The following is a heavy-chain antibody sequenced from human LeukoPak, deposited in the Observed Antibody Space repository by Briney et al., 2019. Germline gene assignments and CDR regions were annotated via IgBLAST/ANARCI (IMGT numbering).Heavy chain of an antibody. CDR3: ARDSLAPRIAVAGTDY. CDR2: INPSGGST. D-gene: IGHD6-19*01. Sequence: ASVKVSCKASGYTFTSYYMHWVRQAPGQGLEWMGIINPSGGSTSYAQKFQGRVTMTRDTSTSTVYMELSSLRSEDTAVYYCARDSLAPRIAVAGTDYWGQGTLVTVSS. J-gene: IGHJ4*02. CDR1: GYTFTSYY. V-gene: IGHV1-46*01.